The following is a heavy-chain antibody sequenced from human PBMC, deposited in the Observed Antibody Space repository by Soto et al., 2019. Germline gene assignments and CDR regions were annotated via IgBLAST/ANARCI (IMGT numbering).Heavy chain of an antibody. CDR2: IIPIFGTA. CDR3: AREVPGFMIGSQYGYFDL. D-gene: IGHD3-22*01. Sequence: SVEVSCRASGGTFSSYAISWVRQAPGQGLEWMGGIIPIFGTANYAQKFQGRVTITADKSTSTAYMELSSLRSEDTAVYYCAREVPGFMIGSQYGYFDLWGRGTLVTVSS. J-gene: IGHJ2*01. CDR1: GGTFSSYA. V-gene: IGHV1-69*06.